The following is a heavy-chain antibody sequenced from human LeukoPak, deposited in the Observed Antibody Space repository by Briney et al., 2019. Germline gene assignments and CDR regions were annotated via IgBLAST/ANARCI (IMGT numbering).Heavy chain of an antibody. J-gene: IGHJ4*02. CDR2: ISGSSSYM. Sequence: PGGSLRLSGAASGFTFSSFSMNWVRQTPGKGLEWVSSISGSSSYMSYADSVKGRFTISRDNAKNSLYLQMNSLRAEDTAVYYCARFLRATLGKYWGQGILVTVSS. CDR1: GFTFSSFS. CDR3: ARFLRATLGKY. D-gene: IGHD1-26*01. V-gene: IGHV3-21*06.